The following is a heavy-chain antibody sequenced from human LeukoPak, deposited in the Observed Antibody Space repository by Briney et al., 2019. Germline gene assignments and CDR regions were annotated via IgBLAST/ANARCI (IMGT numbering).Heavy chain of an antibody. CDR3: AKDRERPSQFDY. J-gene: IGHJ4*02. V-gene: IGHV3-11*04. CDR2: ISSSGSTI. D-gene: IGHD2-15*01. CDR1: GFTFSDYY. Sequence: PGGSLRLSCAASGFTFSDYYMSWIRQAPGKGLEWVSYISSSGSTIYYADSVKGRFTISRDNSKNTLFLQMTSLTVEDTAVYYCAKDRERPSQFDYWGQGTLVTVSS.